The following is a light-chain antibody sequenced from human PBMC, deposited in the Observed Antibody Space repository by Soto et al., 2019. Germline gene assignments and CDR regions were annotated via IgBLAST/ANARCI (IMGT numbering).Light chain of an antibody. Sequence: DIQLTQSPSFLSASVGDRVTITCRASQGISNYLAWYQQKPGKAPNLLIHTASTLQSGVTSRFSGSGSGTEFTLTISSLQPEDFATYYCQQRNSYPITFGQGTRLEIK. CDR3: QQRNSYPIT. V-gene: IGKV1-9*01. CDR1: QGISNY. CDR2: TAS. J-gene: IGKJ5*01.